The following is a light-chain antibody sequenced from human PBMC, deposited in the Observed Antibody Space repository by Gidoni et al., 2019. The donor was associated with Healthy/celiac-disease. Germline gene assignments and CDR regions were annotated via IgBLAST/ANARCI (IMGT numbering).Light chain of an antibody. Sequence: DIQMTQSPSSLSASVGDRVTITCRASQSISSYLNWYQQKPGKAPKLLIYAASSLQSGVPSRFSGSGSGTDFTLTISSLQPEEFATYYCQQSYSTPLATFGPGTKVDIK. V-gene: IGKV1-39*01. CDR1: QSISSY. CDR3: QQSYSTPLAT. CDR2: AAS. J-gene: IGKJ3*01.